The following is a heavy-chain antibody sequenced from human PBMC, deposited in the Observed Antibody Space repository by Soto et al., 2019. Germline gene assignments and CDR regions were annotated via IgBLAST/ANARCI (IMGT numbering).Heavy chain of an antibody. CDR2: IYYSGST. J-gene: IGHJ6*02. CDR3: ARRTDKYYYYGMDV. V-gene: IGHV4-39*01. CDR1: GGSISSSSYY. Sequence: SETLSLTCTVSGGSISSSSYYWGWIRQPPGKGLEWIGSIYYSGSTYYNPSLKSRVTISVDTSKNQFSLKLSSVTAADTAVYYCARRTDKYYYYGMDVWGQGTTVTSP. D-gene: IGHD2-15*01.